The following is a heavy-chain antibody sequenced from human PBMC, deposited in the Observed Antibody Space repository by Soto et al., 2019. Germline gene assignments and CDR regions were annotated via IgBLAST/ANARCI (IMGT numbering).Heavy chain of an antibody. CDR3: ARGPYYYGSGSYYRGRWFDP. CDR1: GGSVSSGSYY. V-gene: IGHV4-61*03. J-gene: IGHJ5*02. CDR2: IYYSGST. D-gene: IGHD3-10*01. Sequence: QVQLQESGPGLVKPSETLSLTCTVSGGSVSSGSYYWSWIRQPPGKGLEWIGYIYYSGSTNYNPSLKRRVTISVDPSNNHFSLKLSSVTAADTAVYYCARGPYYYGSGSYYRGRWFDPWGQGTLVTVSS.